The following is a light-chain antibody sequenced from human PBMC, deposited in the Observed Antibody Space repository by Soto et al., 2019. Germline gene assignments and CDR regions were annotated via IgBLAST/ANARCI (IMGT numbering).Light chain of an antibody. CDR2: AAS. V-gene: IGKV1-39*01. J-gene: IGKJ2*01. CDR1: QYIATY. Sequence: DIQMTQSPSSLSASVGDRVTITCRASQYIATYLHWYHQKPGTAPNLLIYAASSLQVGVPSRFSGSGSGTDFILTISTLQPEDFGTYYCQQSYSTMYTFGQGTKLEIK. CDR3: QQSYSTMYT.